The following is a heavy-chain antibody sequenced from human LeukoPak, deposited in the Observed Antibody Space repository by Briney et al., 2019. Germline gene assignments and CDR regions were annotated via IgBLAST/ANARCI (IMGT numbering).Heavy chain of an antibody. J-gene: IGHJ4*01. CDR2: IWYDGTHK. D-gene: IGHD3-9*01. Sequence: PGGSLRLSCAASGFPFSNYVMHWVRQAPGKGLEWVALIWYDGTHKYYADSVKGRFTVSRDNSKNTLFLQMNRLRVEDTAVYYCASSYYDILTGPTELNYWGQGTLVIVSS. CDR1: GFPFSNYV. CDR3: ASSYYDILTGPTELNY. V-gene: IGHV3-33*01.